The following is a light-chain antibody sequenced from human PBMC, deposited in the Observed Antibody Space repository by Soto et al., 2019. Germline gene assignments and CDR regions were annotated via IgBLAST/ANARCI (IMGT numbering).Light chain of an antibody. CDR2: DAA. CDR3: QHRDAWPIT. J-gene: IGKJ4*01. Sequence: EIVLTQSPATLSLSPGERATLSCRASQSVRSHLVWYQQRSGRAPRLLIYDAASRATNIPAKIIGSGSGTDFTLTISSLEPEDFAVYYRQHRDAWPITFGGGTKVEIK. CDR1: QSVRSH. V-gene: IGKV3-11*01.